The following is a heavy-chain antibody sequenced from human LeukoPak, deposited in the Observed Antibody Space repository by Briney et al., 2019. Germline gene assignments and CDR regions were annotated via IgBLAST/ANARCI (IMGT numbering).Heavy chain of an antibody. J-gene: IGHJ6*03. CDR2: ISQTGSIE. Sequence: GGSLRLSCAASGFTFPTYVIHWVRQAPGKGLEWVAVISQTGSIETYADSVRGRFSISRDNSDSTVYLQMNSLKTEDTAVYYCARDRAVALPTYFYYMDVWGKGTTVIVSS. V-gene: IGHV3-30*03. CDR1: GFTFPTYV. CDR3: ARDRAVALPTYFYYMDV. D-gene: IGHD2-15*01.